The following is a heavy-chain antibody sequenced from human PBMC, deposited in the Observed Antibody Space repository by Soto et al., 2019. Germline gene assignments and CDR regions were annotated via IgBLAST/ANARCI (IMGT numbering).Heavy chain of an antibody. D-gene: IGHD6-19*01. V-gene: IGHV4-39*01. CDR3: ARRGSGGRIYWYFDL. Sequence: SETLSLTCTVSGGSICSSSYYWGWIRQPPGKGLEWIGSIYYSGSTYYNPSLKSRVTTSVDTSKNQFSLKLSSVTAADTAVYYCARRGSGGRIYWYFDLWGRGTLVTVSS. CDR2: IYYSGST. CDR1: GGSICSSSYY. J-gene: IGHJ2*01.